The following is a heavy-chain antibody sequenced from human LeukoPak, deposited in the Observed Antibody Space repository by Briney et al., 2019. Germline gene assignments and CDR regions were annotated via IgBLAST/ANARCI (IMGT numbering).Heavy chain of an antibody. J-gene: IGHJ6*03. CDR3: ARGRYFDWLLVCYMDV. CDR2: FYYSGST. CDR1: GGSISSSSYY. V-gene: IGHV4-39*07. Sequence: SETLSLTCTVSGGSISSSSYYWGWIRLPPGKGLEWIGSFYYSGSTYYNPSLKSRVTISVDTSKNQFSLKLSPVTAADTAVYYCARGRYFDWLLVCYMDVWGKGTTVTVSS. D-gene: IGHD3-9*01.